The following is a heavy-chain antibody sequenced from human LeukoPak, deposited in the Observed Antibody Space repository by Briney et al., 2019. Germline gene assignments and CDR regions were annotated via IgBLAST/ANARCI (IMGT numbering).Heavy chain of an antibody. J-gene: IGHJ4*02. CDR1: GFTFSRYF. D-gene: IGHD3-3*01. Sequence: GGSLRLSCAASGFTFSRYFLAWVRQAPGKGLEWVASIFAGSGTTHYADSVKGRFTISRDNSQNTLYIQMESLRVEDTAVYYCVKAQRGFDDFWSGYDYWGQGSLVTVSS. CDR3: VKAQRGFDDFWSGYDY. CDR2: IFAGSGTT. V-gene: IGHV3-23*01.